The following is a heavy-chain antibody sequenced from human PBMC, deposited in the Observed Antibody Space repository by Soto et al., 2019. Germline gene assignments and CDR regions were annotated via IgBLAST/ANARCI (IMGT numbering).Heavy chain of an antibody. V-gene: IGHV3-23*01. CDR2: ISGSGGST. D-gene: IGHD4-17*01. J-gene: IGHJ4*02. CDR3: AKDRPPSGAFVGCYGDYDY. Sequence: QLGGSLRLSCAASGFTFSSYAMSWVRQAPGKGLEWVSAISGSGGSTYYADSVKGRFTISRDNSKNTLYLQMNSLRAEDTAVYYCAKDRPPSGAFVGCYGDYDYWGQGTLVTVSS. CDR1: GFTFSSYA.